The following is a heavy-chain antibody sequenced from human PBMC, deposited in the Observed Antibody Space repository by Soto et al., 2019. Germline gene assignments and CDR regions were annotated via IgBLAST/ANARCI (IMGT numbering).Heavy chain of an antibody. CDR2: IKQDGSEK. V-gene: IGHV3-7*03. CDR1: GFTFSSYW. J-gene: IGHJ6*03. Sequence: GGSLRLSCAASGFTFSSYWMSWVRQAPGKGLEWVANIKQDGSEKYYVDSVKGRFTISRDNAKNSLYLQMNSLRAEDTAVYYCAIVWLPSPYYYYYYMDVWGKGTTVTVSS. D-gene: IGHD5-12*01. CDR3: AIVWLPSPYYYYYYMDV.